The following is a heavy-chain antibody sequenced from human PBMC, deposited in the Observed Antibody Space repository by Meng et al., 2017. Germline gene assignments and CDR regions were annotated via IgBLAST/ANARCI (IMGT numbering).Heavy chain of an antibody. D-gene: IGHD1-1*01. CDR3: LDEAPRSDY. Sequence: EVELVGSGGGLVRPWGSLRLSCAALGFTFNNYWMHWVRQVPGKGLVWVSRISGDGSITNYADSVKGRFTISRDNAKNTLYLQMNSLRPEDTAVYYCLDEAPRSDYWGQGSLVTVSS. V-gene: IGHV3-74*01. J-gene: IGHJ4*02. CDR2: ISGDGSIT. CDR1: GFTFNNYW.